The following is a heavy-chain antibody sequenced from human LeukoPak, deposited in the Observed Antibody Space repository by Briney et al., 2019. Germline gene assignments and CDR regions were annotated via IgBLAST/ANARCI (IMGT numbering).Heavy chain of an antibody. CDR2: ISGYNGKT. D-gene: IGHD2-21*02. Sequence: ASVKVSCKASGYTFTNYGISWVRQAPGQGLEWMGWISGYNGKTNYAQKLQGRVTMTTDISTSTAYMELGSLRSDDTAVYYCARDLSGGDPYYYYYMDVWGKGTTVTVSS. V-gene: IGHV1-18*01. CDR1: GYTFTNYG. CDR3: ARDLSGGDPYYYYYMDV. J-gene: IGHJ6*03.